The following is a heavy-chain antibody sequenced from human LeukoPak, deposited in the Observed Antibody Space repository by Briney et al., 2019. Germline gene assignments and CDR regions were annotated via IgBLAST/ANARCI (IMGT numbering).Heavy chain of an antibody. V-gene: IGHV3-30*02. Sequence: PGGSLRPSCAASGFTFSSYGMHWVRQAPGKGLEWVAFIRYDGSNKYYADSVKGRFTISRDNSKNTLYLQMNSLRAEDTAVYYCARSEWLVRDTYFDYWGQGTLVTVSS. D-gene: IGHD6-19*01. CDR2: IRYDGSNK. CDR1: GFTFSSYG. CDR3: ARSEWLVRDTYFDY. J-gene: IGHJ4*02.